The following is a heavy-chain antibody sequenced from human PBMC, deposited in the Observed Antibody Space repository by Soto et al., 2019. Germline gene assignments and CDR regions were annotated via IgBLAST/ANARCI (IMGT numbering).Heavy chain of an antibody. V-gene: IGHV4-39*01. J-gene: IGHJ4*02. Sequence: SETLCLTCTVSRVSISSGTNYWAWLRQREGKGLEWIENIYYSGRTFYNPSLKSRVTISLDTYKNQFSLKLRSVTAADTAVYYCARHEAGWYFDSRGQGTLVTVS. D-gene: IGHD6-25*01. CDR1: RVSISSGTNY. CDR2: IYYSGRT. CDR3: ARHEAGWYFDS.